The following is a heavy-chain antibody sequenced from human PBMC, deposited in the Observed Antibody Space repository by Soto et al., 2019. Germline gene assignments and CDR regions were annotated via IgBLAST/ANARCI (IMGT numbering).Heavy chain of an antibody. Sequence: EVQLLESGGGLVQPGGSLRLSCAASGFSFNNYAMSWVRQAPGTGREWVSAISGSGERTYYADSVKGRFTISRDNSKNTLYLQMNSLRAEDTAIYYCAKDLRTGWFGIFDYWGQGTLVTVSS. J-gene: IGHJ4*02. CDR2: ISGSGERT. CDR3: AKDLRTGWFGIFDY. V-gene: IGHV3-23*01. CDR1: GFSFNNYA. D-gene: IGHD6-19*01.